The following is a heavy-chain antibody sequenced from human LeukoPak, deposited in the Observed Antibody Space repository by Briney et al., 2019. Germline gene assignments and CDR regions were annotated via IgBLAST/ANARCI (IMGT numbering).Heavy chain of an antibody. V-gene: IGHV4-38-2*01. CDR1: GYSISSGYY. D-gene: IGHD3-22*01. CDR2: IYHSGST. Sequence: SETLSLTCAVSGYSISSGYYWGWIRRPPGKGLEWIGSIYHSGSTYYNPSLKSRVTISVDTSKNQFSLKLSSVTAADTAVYCCARHYYDSSGPAFDIWGQGTMVTVSS. CDR3: ARHYYDSSGPAFDI. J-gene: IGHJ3*02.